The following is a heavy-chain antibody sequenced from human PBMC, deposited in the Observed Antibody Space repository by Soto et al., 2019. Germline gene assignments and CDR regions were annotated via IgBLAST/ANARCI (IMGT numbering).Heavy chain of an antibody. CDR2: LKQDGREK. CDR1: GFTFSSYW. CDR3: ETYNGYDYRIGSFAY. Sequence: EVQLVESGGGLVQPGGSLRLSCAASGFTFSSYWMSWVRQAPGKGLEWVANLKQDGREKYYVDSVKGRFTISRDNAKNPLYLQMNSLRAEDTAVYYCETYNGYDYRIGSFAYWGQGPLVTVSS. D-gene: IGHD5-12*01. V-gene: IGHV3-7*01. J-gene: IGHJ4*02.